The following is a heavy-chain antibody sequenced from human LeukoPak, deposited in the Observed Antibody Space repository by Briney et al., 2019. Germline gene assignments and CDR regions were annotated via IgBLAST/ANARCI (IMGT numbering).Heavy chain of an antibody. J-gene: IGHJ6*03. CDR3: ARRSAYCMDV. CDR1: GITFRNYD. D-gene: IGHD6-19*01. CDR2: IWYDGSEK. V-gene: IGHV3-33*01. Sequence: GGSLLLSCAVFGITFRNYDMHWGRPAPGKGLEGVSSIWYDGSEKSYADSVKARLTLSRDNSKNTVYLQMDSLRVEDTALYYCARRSAYCMDVWGKGTTVTVSS.